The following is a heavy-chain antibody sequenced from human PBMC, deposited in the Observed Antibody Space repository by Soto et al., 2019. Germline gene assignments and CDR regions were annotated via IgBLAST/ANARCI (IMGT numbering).Heavy chain of an antibody. Sequence: GESLKISCAASGFTFSSYWMHWVRQTPGKGLVWVSRINSDGSSTTYADSVKDRFTISRDNAKNTLYLQMNSLRAEDTAVYYCVRGRGGYDRFDYWGQGTLVTVSS. V-gene: IGHV3-74*01. D-gene: IGHD5-12*01. J-gene: IGHJ4*02. CDR1: GFTFSSYW. CDR3: VRGRGGYDRFDY. CDR2: INSDGSST.